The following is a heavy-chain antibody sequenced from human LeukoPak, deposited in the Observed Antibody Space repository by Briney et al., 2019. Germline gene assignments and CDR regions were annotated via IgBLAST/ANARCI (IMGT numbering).Heavy chain of an antibody. CDR1: GFTFSSYG. Sequence: PGRSLRLSCAASGFTFSSYGMHWVRQAPGKGLEWVAVISYDGSDKYFADSVKGRFTISRDNSKNTLYLHMNSLRPEDAAVYYCATPGGTGWHPLDYWGQGTLVTVSS. J-gene: IGHJ4*02. D-gene: IGHD3/OR15-3a*01. CDR2: ISYDGSDK. CDR3: ATPGGTGWHPLDY. V-gene: IGHV3-30*03.